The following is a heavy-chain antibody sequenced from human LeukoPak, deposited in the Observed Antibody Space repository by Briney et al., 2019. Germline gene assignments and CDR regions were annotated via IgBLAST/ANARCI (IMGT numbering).Heavy chain of an antibody. J-gene: IGHJ4*02. CDR1: GFIFSSYA. D-gene: IGHD1-26*01. CDR2: ISGSGGST. CDR3: AKAPPFDTRFDY. V-gene: IGHV3-23*01. Sequence: PGGSLRLSCAASGFIFSSYAMSWVRQAPGKGLEWVSTISGSGGSTYYAGSVKGRFTISRDNSKNTVYLQMNSLRAEDTAVYYCAKAPPFDTRFDYWGQGTLVTVSS.